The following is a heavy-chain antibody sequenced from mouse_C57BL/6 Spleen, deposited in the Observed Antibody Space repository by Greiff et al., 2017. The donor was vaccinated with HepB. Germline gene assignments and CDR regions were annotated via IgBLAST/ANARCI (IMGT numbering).Heavy chain of an antibody. V-gene: IGHV1-82*01. CDR1: GYAFSSSW. Sequence: VQLQQSGPELVKPGASVKISCKASGYAFSSSWMNWVKQRPGKGLEWIGRIYPGDGDTNYNGKFKGKATLTADKSSSTAYMQRSSLTSEDSAVYVCARSEDDNPWFAYWGQRTLVTVSA. CDR2: IYPGDGDT. D-gene: IGHD1-3*01. J-gene: IGHJ3*01. CDR3: ARSEDDNPWFAY.